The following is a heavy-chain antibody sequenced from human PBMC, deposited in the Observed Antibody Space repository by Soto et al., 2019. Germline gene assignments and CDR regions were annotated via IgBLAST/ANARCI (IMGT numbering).Heavy chain of an antibody. J-gene: IGHJ4*02. V-gene: IGHV3-30*18. D-gene: IGHD2-2*01. CDR3: AKDPRQYQLLFGYYFDY. CDR2: ISYDRSNK. Sequence: QVQLVESGGGVVQPGRSLRLSCAASGFTFSSYGMHWVRQAPGKGLEWVAVISYDRSNKYYADSVKGRFTISRDNSKNTLYLQMNSLRAEDTAVYYCAKDPRQYQLLFGYYFDYWGQGTLVTVSS. CDR1: GFTFSSYG.